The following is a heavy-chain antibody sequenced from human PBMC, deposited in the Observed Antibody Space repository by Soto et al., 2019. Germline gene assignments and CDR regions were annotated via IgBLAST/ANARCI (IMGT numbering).Heavy chain of an antibody. CDR2: IWYDGSNK. CDR1: GFTFSSYG. V-gene: IGHV3-33*01. J-gene: IGHJ3*02. Sequence: GGSLRLSCAASGFTFSSYGMHWVRQAPGKGLEWVAVIWYDGSNKYYADSVKGRFTISRDNSKNTLYLQMNSLRAEDTAVYYYARDPASTRAGTDAFDIWGQGTMVTVSS. D-gene: IGHD1-1*01. CDR3: ARDPASTRAGTDAFDI.